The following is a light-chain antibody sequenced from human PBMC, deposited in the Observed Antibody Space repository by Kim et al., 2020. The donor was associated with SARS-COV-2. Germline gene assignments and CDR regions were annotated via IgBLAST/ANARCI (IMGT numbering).Light chain of an antibody. CDR3: QQYDNWPPLT. J-gene: IGKJ4*01. Sequence: SPGEGATLSCRASQSVGNNLAWYQQKTGQAPSLLIYCASTRATGIPARFSGSGSGTEFTLTISSLQSEDFAVYYCQQYDNWPPLTFGGGTKVDIK. CDR2: CAS. V-gene: IGKV3-15*01. CDR1: QSVGNN.